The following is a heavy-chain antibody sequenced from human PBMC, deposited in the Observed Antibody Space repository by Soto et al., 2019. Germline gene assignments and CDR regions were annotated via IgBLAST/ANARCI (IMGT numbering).Heavy chain of an antibody. CDR2: ISSSSSYI. J-gene: IGHJ4*02. Sequence: EVQLVESGGGLVKPGGSLRLSCAASGFTFSSYSMNWVRQSTGKGLEWVSSISSSSSYIYYADSVKGRFTISRDNAKNSLYLQMNSLRAEDTAVYYCARDLVVVAATWYFDYWGQGTLVTVSS. D-gene: IGHD2-15*01. CDR1: GFTFSSYS. CDR3: ARDLVVVAATWYFDY. V-gene: IGHV3-21*01.